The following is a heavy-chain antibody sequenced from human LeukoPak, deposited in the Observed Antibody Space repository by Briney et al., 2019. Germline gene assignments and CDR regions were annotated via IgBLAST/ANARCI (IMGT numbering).Heavy chain of an antibody. CDR3: AKEWVGDSSGYYYVLDAFDI. CDR2: ISGSGGST. J-gene: IGHJ3*02. D-gene: IGHD3-22*01. Sequence: GGSLRLSCAASGFTFSSYAMSWVRQAPGKGLEWVSAISGSGGSTYYADSVKGRFTISRDNSKDTLYLQMNSLRAEDTAVYYCAKEWVGDSSGYYYVLDAFDIWGQGTMVTVSS. CDR1: GFTFSSYA. V-gene: IGHV3-23*01.